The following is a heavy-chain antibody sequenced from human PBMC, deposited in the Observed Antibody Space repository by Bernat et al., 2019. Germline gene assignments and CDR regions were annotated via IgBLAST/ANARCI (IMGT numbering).Heavy chain of an antibody. D-gene: IGHD6-19*01. J-gene: IGHJ4*02. CDR1: GDSLNNGDFY. CDR2: IHHSESS. Sequence: HVELQESGPGLVKPSQTLSLTCTVSGDSLNNGDFYWSWIRQPPGKGLEWIGNIHHSESSYHNPSLKSRVSISIDTSKDQFSLRLTSVTAADTAVYYCARDGAGVAVAGPFDFWGQGVLLTVSS. CDR3: ARDGAGVAVAGPFDF. V-gene: IGHV4-30-4*08.